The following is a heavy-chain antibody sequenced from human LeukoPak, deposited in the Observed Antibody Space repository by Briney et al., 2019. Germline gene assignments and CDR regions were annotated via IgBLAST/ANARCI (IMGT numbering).Heavy chain of an antibody. Sequence: SETLSLTCTVSGGSINSGGYYWSWIRQHPGKGLEWIGYIYYSGSTYYNPSLKSRVTISVDTSKNQFSLKLSSVTAADTAVYYCARVIHYDSSGYYLNWFDPWGQGTLVTVSS. D-gene: IGHD3-22*01. CDR2: IYYSGST. V-gene: IGHV4-31*03. J-gene: IGHJ5*02. CDR1: GGSINSGGYY. CDR3: ARVIHYDSSGYYLNWFDP.